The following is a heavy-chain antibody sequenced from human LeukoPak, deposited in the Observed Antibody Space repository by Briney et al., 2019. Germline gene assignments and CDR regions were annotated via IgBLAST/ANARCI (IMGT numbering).Heavy chain of an antibody. Sequence: GRSLRLSCAASGFTVSSNYMSWVRQAPGKGLEWVSVIYSGGSTYYADSVKGRFTISRDNSKNTLYLQMNSLRAEDTAVYYCASTMVRGVTYFDYWGQGTLVTVSS. CDR3: ASTMVRGVTYFDY. D-gene: IGHD3-10*01. CDR1: GFTVSSNY. J-gene: IGHJ4*02. CDR2: IYSGGST. V-gene: IGHV3-53*01.